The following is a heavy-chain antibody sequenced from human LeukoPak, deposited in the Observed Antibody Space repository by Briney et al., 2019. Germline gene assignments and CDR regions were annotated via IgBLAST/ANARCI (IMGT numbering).Heavy chain of an antibody. CDR2: ISCDETNK. CDR3: ARDSPRITSNNFLYYFDF. D-gene: IGHD3-10*01. CDR1: GFTFSSYA. J-gene: IGHJ4*02. V-gene: IGHV3-30-3*01. Sequence: GGSLRLFCATSGFTFSSYAMHWVRQAPGKGLEWVAAISCDETNKSYIDSVRGRFTISRDNSKGTLYLRMNSLRTEDTAVYYCARDSPRITSNNFLYYFDFWGQGTLVTVSS.